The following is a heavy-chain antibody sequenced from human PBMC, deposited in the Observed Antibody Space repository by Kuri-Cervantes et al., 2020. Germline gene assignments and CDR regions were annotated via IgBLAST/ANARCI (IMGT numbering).Heavy chain of an antibody. Sequence: GESLKISCAASGFTFSSYGMHWVRQASGKGLEWVAVIWYDGSNKYYADSVKGRFTISRDNAKNSLYLQMNSLRAEDTAVYYCAKYCRYSSSWYAAHNYWYFDLWGRGTLVTVSS. D-gene: IGHD6-13*01. V-gene: IGHV3-33*03. CDR1: GFTFSSYG. CDR3: AKYCRYSSSWYAAHNYWYFDL. J-gene: IGHJ2*01. CDR2: IWYDGSNK.